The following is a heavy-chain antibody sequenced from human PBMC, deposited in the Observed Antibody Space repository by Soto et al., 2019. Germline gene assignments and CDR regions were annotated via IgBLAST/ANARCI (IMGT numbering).Heavy chain of an antibody. Sequence: QVQLVQSGAEMKQPGASVKLSCQASGYIFIHCFMHWVRQAPGQGLEWMGGVNPSSGTTPYAQKFQGRVTVTRDTSTRTVYMELSSLGSGDTAMYYCARSLGETTSLFDYWGQGSLVTVSA. D-gene: IGHD1-26*01. V-gene: IGHV1-46*01. CDR2: VNPSSGTT. CDR3: ARSLGETTSLFDY. J-gene: IGHJ4*02. CDR1: GYIFIHCF.